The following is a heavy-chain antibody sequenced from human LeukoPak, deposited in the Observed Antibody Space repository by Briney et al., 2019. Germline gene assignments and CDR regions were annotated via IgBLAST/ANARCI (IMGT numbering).Heavy chain of an antibody. V-gene: IGHV3-48*02. J-gene: IGHJ4*02. CDR1: RFIFSMFS. D-gene: IGHD1-26*01. Sequence: GGSLRLSCVASRFIFSMFSMNWVRQAPGKGLEWLSHISGSSSTIHYEDSVRGRFTISRDNAKNSLYLQMNSTRDEDTAVYYCARDLSAPYPFALCGQGTLVTVPS. CDR3: ARDLSAPYPFAL. CDR2: ISGSSSTI.